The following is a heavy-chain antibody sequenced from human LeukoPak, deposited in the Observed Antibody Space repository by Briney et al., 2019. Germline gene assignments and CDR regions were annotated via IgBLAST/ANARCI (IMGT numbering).Heavy chain of an antibody. CDR1: GFTFNTYT. Sequence: GGSLRLSCAASGFTFNTYTMNWVRQAPGKGLEWVSYISGSSGIIDYADSVRGRFTISRDNAKNSLYLQMNSLRAEDTAVYYCARDGYNWIPNDYWGQGTLVTVSS. J-gene: IGHJ4*02. CDR2: ISGSSGII. V-gene: IGHV3-48*01. CDR3: ARDGYNWIPNDY. D-gene: IGHD5-24*01.